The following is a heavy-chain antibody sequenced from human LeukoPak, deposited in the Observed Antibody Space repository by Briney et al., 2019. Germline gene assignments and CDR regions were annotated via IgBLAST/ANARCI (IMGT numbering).Heavy chain of an antibody. J-gene: IGHJ6*03. CDR2: IIPIFGTA. CDR1: GGTFSSYA. D-gene: IGHD3-10*01. CDR3: ARDYGSGSYYYMDV. V-gene: IGHV1-69*06. Sequence: GASVKVSCKASGGTFSSYAISWVRQAPGQGLEWMGGIIPIFGTANYAQKFQGRVTITADKSTSTAYMELSSPRSEDTAVYYCARDYGSGSYYYMDVWGKGTTVTVSS.